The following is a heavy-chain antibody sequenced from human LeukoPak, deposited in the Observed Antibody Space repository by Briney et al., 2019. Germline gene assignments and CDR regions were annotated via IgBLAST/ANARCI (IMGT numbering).Heavy chain of an antibody. V-gene: IGHV3-48*01. CDR3: ARGLQGYGYYYYFDY. D-gene: IGHD5-18*01. J-gene: IGHJ4*02. CDR2: ISSSSSTI. CDR1: GFTFSSYS. Sequence: PGGSLRLSCAASGFTFSSYSMNWVRQAPGKGLEWVSYISSSSSTIYYADSVKGRFTISRDNSKNTLYLQMNSLRAEDTAVYYCARGLQGYGYYYYFDYWGQGTLVTVSS.